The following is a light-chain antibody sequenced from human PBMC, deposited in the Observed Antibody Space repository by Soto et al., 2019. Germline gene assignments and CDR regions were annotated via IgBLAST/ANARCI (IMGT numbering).Light chain of an antibody. CDR1: SSNIGSNA. CDR2: YDD. J-gene: IGLJ1*01. V-gene: IGLV1-36*01. CDR3: CSYAGSYTYV. Sequence: QSVLTQPPSVSGAPRQRVTISCSGSSSNIGSNAVNWYQQFPGKAPKLLIYYDDLLASGVSARFSGSKSGTSASLAISGLQSEDEADYYCCSYAGSYTYVFGTGTKVTVL.